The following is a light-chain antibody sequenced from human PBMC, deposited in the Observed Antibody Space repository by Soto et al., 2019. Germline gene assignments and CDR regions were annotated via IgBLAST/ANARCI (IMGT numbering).Light chain of an antibody. J-gene: IGKJ5*01. CDR1: QGISNY. CDR3: QHLDSYPIT. CDR2: AAS. Sequence: DIQLTQSPSFLSASVGDRVTITCRASQGISNYVLWYQQKPGKAPKLLIYAASTLQSGVASRFSGSGSGTEFTLTISSLQPEDFAIYDCQHLDSYPITFGQGTRLEI. V-gene: IGKV1-9*01.